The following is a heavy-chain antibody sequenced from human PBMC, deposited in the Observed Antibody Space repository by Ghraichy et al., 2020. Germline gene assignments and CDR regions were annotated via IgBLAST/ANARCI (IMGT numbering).Heavy chain of an antibody. CDR3: ARGCDYDGLTGHYIFERLDY. CDR2: IWYNGDKK. Sequence: GGSLRLSCVTSGFTLGNFVVHWVRQTPAKGLEWVAVIWYNGDKKFYADSVTGRFTISRDNSKNTVFLQMNNLRTDDTAVYHCARGCDYDGLTGHYIFERLDYWGQGTLVTVSS. D-gene: IGHD3-9*01. V-gene: IGHV3-33*03. J-gene: IGHJ4*02. CDR1: GFTLGNFV.